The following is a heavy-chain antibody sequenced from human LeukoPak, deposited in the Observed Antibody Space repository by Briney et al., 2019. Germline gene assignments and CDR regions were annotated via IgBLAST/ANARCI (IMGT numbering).Heavy chain of an antibody. CDR3: ASTAERYYDSRPFDY. CDR1: GGSISSYY. D-gene: IGHD3-22*01. V-gene: IGHV4-59*08. J-gene: IGHJ4*02. Sequence: PSETLSLTCTVSGGSISSYYWSWIRQPPGKGLEWIGYIYYSGSINYNPSLKSRVTISVDTSKNQFSLKLSSVTAADTAVYYCASTAERYYDSRPFDYWGQGTLVTVSS. CDR2: IYYSGSI.